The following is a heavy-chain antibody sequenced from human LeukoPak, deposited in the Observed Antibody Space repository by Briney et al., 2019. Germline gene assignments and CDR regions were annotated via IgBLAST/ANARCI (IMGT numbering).Heavy chain of an antibody. Sequence: PGRSLRLSCAASGFTFSSFSMHWVRQAPGKGLEWVAVISYDGSNKYYADSVKGRFTISRDNSKNTLYLQMTSLRAEDTAVYSCSKDHKWELDYDYYGVDVWGQGTTVTVSS. CDR3: SKDHKWELDYDYYGVDV. CDR2: ISYDGSNK. CDR1: GFTFSSFS. V-gene: IGHV3-30*04. D-gene: IGHD1-26*01. J-gene: IGHJ6*02.